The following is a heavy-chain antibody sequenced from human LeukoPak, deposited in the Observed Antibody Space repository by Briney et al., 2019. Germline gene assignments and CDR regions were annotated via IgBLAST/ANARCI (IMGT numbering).Heavy chain of an antibody. CDR2: IGIAGDT. CDR1: GFTFTNYD. V-gene: IGHV3-13*04. CDR3: VRGGSGWYYFDY. J-gene: IGHJ4*02. D-gene: IGHD6-19*01. Sequence: GGSLRLSCAASGFTFTNYDMHWVRQVTGKGLEWVSAIGIAGDTYYPGSVRGRFTISRENAKNSLYLQMDSLRDGDTAVYYCVRGGSGWYYFDYWGQGTLVTVSS.